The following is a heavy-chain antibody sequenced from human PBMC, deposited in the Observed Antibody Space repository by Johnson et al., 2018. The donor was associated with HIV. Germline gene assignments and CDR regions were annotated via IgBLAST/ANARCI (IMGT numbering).Heavy chain of an antibody. V-gene: IGHV3-23*04. Sequence: VQLVESGGGSVQPGGSLRLSCAASGFTFSSYAMSWVRQAPGKGLEWVSRMNGDGKSTTYADSVKGRFTISRDNAKNSLYLQMNSLRAEDTALYYCARGHDYYDSSGYLHAFDIWGQGTVVTVSS. D-gene: IGHD3-22*01. CDR2: MNGDGKST. CDR3: ARGHDYYDSSGYLHAFDI. J-gene: IGHJ3*02. CDR1: GFTFSSYA.